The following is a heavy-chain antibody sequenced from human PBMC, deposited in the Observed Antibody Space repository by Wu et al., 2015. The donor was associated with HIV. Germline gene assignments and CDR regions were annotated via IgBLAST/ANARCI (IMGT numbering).Heavy chain of an antibody. J-gene: IGHJ6*03. D-gene: IGHD6-19*01. CDR1: GYTFTSYD. CDR2: IIPIFGTA. Sequence: QVQLVQSGAEVKKPGASVKVSCKASGYTFTSYDINWVRQATGQGLEWMGGIIPIFGTANYAQKFQGRVTITADESTSTAYMELSSLRSEDTAVYYCAGRNIAVAGRPYYYYMDVVGQRDHGHRLL. V-gene: IGHV1-69*01. CDR3: AGRNIAVAGRPYYYYMDV.